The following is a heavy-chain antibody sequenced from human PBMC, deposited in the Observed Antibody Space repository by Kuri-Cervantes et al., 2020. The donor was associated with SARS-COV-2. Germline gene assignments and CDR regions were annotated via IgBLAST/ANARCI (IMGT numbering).Heavy chain of an antibody. V-gene: IGHV3-7*01. D-gene: IGHD3-10*01. Sequence: GEPLNTPWAASGFPFSRYCMSWVRQAPGKWLEWVANIKQDGSEKYYVDSVKGRFTISRDNAKNSLYLQMNSLRAEDTAVYYCARVSYYGSGSYYLPYYYYYGMDAWGQGTTVTVSS. CDR3: ARVSYYGSGSYYLPYYYYYGMDA. CDR1: GFPFSRYC. CDR2: IKQDGSEK. J-gene: IGHJ6*02.